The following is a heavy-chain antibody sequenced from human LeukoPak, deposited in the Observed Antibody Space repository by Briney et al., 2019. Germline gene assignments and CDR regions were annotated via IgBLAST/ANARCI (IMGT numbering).Heavy chain of an antibody. CDR3: ARNSAMPDTFLYWFDP. Sequence: SQTLSLTCAISGDSVSSNSAAWNWIRQSPSRGLEWLGRTYYRSKWYNDYAVSVKSRITINPDTSKNQFSLQLNSVTPEDTVVYYCARNSAMPDTFLYWFDPWGQGTLVTVSS. CDR1: GDSVSSNSAA. J-gene: IGHJ5*02. CDR2: TYYRSKWYN. D-gene: IGHD2/OR15-2a*01. V-gene: IGHV6-1*01.